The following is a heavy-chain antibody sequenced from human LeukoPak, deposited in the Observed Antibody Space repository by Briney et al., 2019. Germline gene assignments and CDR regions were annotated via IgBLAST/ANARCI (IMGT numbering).Heavy chain of an antibody. Sequence: PGGSLRLSCAASGFTFSSYWMSWVRQAPGKGLEWVANIKQDGSEKYYVDSVKGRFTISRDNAKNSLYLQMNSLRAEDTAVYYCAKDTRSYQQDAGYFQHWGQGTLVTVSS. CDR3: AKDTRSYQQDAGYFQH. CDR1: GFTFSSYW. CDR2: IKQDGSEK. V-gene: IGHV3-7*01. J-gene: IGHJ1*01. D-gene: IGHD1/OR15-1a*01.